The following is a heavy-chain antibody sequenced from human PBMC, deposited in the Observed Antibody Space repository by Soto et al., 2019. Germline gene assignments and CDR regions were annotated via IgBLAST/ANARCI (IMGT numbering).Heavy chain of an antibody. Sequence: PGGSLRLSCAASGFTFSSYAMSWVRQAPGKGLEWVSAISGSGGSTYYADSVKGRFTISRDNSKNTLYLQMNSLRAEDTAVYYCAKNDILTGYYNVILGEMGYWGQGTLVTVSS. CDR1: GFTFSSYA. CDR2: ISGSGGST. D-gene: IGHD3-9*01. V-gene: IGHV3-23*01. J-gene: IGHJ4*02. CDR3: AKNDILTGYYNVILGEMGY.